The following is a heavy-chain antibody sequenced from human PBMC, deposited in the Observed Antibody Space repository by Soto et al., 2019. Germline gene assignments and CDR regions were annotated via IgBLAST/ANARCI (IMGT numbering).Heavy chain of an antibody. D-gene: IGHD1-1*01. CDR1: GGSICSYN. J-gene: IGHJ4*01. V-gene: IGHV4-59*12. CDR2: IYYSGST. CDR3: ARVWNDVVPYFYD. Sequence: CVNLSLTCTVSGGSICSYNWSWIRHPPGKGLEWIGYIYYSGSTNYNPSLKSRVTISVDTSKNPLSLKLSCVTAADTAGYYCARVWNDVVPYFYDCGDGTLSTVSP.